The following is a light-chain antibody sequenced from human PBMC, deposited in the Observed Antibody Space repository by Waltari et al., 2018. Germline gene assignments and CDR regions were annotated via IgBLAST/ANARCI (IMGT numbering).Light chain of an antibody. CDR2: EGT. CDR1: SSDVGGHNL. V-gene: IGLV2-23*01. Sequence: QSALIQPASVSGSPGQSITISCIGISSDVGGHNLFSWYQQHPDKAPKLMIYEGTKRPSGVSNRFSGSKSGNTASLIISGLQAEDEGDYYCSYGGSSTWVFGGGTKLTVL. CDR3: CSYGGSSTWV. J-gene: IGLJ3*02.